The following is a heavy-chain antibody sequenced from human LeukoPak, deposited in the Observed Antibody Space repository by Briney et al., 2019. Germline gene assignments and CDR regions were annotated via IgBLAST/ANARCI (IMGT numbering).Heavy chain of an antibody. Sequence: PGRSPRLSCAASGFTFSSYAMHWVRQAPGKGLEWVAVISYDGSNKYYADSVKGRFTISRDNSKNTLYLQMNSLRAEDTAVYYCARDRAYCSSTSCYNLYYYYYYGMDVWGQGTTVTVSS. V-gene: IGHV3-30-3*01. CDR1: GFTFSSYA. CDR3: ARDRAYCSSTSCYNLYYYYYYGMDV. J-gene: IGHJ6*02. D-gene: IGHD2-2*02. CDR2: ISYDGSNK.